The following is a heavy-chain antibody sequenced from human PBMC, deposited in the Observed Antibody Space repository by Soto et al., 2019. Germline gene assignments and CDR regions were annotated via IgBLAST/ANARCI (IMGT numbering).Heavy chain of an antibody. Sequence: QVQLQESGPGLVKPSETLSLTCTVSGGSISSYYWSWIRQPPGKGLEWIGYIYYSGITNYNPSLKGRVTISVDTSKNRFSLKLSSVTAADTAVYYCARYKSNYYYGMDVWGQGTTVTVSS. D-gene: IGHD1-20*01. CDR1: GGSISSYY. J-gene: IGHJ6*02. V-gene: IGHV4-59*01. CDR3: ARYKSNYYYGMDV. CDR2: IYYSGIT.